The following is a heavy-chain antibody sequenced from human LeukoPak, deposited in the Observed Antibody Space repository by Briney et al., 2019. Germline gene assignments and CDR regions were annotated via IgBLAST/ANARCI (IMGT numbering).Heavy chain of an antibody. J-gene: IGHJ4*02. CDR1: GFNFRDYA. D-gene: IGHD3-10*01. CDR2: KCGNGRLT. Sequence: GESLRLSCVVSGFNFRDYAVRWLRQARGKGLEWFSGKCGNGRLTYYPDSVKGRFTISRDNSKNTLFLQMDSLRVEDTAVYYCAKDRPFGSGSFYGMFDHWGQGSLVTVSS. V-gene: IGHV3-23*01. CDR3: AKDRPFGSGSFYGMFDH.